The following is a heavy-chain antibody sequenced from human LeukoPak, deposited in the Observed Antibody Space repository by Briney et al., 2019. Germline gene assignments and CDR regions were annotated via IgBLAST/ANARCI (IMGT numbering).Heavy chain of an antibody. D-gene: IGHD3-10*01. Sequence: SETLSLTRAVYGGSFSGYYWSWIRQPPGKGLEWIGEINHSGSTNYNPSLKSRVTISVDTSKNQFSLKLSSVTAADTAVYYCAIWFGEAFDYWGQGTLVTVSS. CDR2: INHSGST. V-gene: IGHV4-34*01. CDR3: AIWFGEAFDY. J-gene: IGHJ4*02. CDR1: GGSFSGYY.